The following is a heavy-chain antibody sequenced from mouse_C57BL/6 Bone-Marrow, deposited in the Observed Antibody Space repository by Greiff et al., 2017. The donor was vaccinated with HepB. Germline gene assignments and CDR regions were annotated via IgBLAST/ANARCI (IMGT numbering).Heavy chain of an antibody. CDR2: IYPGDGDT. CDR3: ARGGSSPWWYFDV. V-gene: IGHV1-82*01. Sequence: QVQLKESGPELVKPGASVKISCKASGYAFSSSWMNWVKQRPGKGLEWIGRIYPGDGDTNYNGKFKGKATLTADKSSSTAYMQLSSLTSEDSAVYFCARGGSSPWWYFDVWGTGTTVTVSS. CDR1: GYAFSSSW. D-gene: IGHD1-1*01. J-gene: IGHJ1*03.